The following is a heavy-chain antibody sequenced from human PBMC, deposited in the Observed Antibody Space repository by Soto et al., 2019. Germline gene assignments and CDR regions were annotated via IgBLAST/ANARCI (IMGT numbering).Heavy chain of an antibody. CDR3: AREGGSPGYFDP. J-gene: IGHJ5*02. Sequence: PSETLSLTCAVSGGSLRGTNWWSWVRQPPGKGLEYIGEIYHSGSTIYNPSLKGRVTISLDKSKNQFSLKLTSMTAADTAVYYCAREGGSPGYFDPWGQGTLVTVSS. CDR1: GGSLRGTNW. D-gene: IGHD5-12*01. V-gene: IGHV4-4*02. CDR2: IYHSGST.